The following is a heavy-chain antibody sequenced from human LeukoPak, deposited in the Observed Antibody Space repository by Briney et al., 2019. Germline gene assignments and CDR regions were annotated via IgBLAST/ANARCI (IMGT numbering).Heavy chain of an antibody. V-gene: IGHV4-4*07. D-gene: IGHD4-17*01. CDR1: GGSVSGCY. J-gene: IGHJ4*02. CDR2: IYSSGSA. Sequence: SETLSLTCTVSGGSVSGCYWSWVRQPAGKGLEWIGRIYSSGSANYNPSLKSRVTMSVDTSNNQFSLKLTSVSAADTAVYYCAREYGDLDYWGQGTLVTVSS. CDR3: AREYGDLDY.